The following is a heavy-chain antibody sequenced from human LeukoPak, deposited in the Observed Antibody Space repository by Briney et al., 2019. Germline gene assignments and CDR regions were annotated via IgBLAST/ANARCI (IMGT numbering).Heavy chain of an antibody. V-gene: IGHV4-34*08. CDR1: GFTFSSYG. J-gene: IGHJ4*02. CDR2: INHSGST. D-gene: IGHD2-2*01. Sequence: LRLSCAASGFTFSSYGMHWVRQPPGKGLEWIGEINHSGSTNYNPSLKSRVTISVDTSKNQFSLKLSSVTAADTAVYYCANTPLRYCSSTSCEGYWGQGTLVTVSS. CDR3: ANTPLRYCSSTSCEGY.